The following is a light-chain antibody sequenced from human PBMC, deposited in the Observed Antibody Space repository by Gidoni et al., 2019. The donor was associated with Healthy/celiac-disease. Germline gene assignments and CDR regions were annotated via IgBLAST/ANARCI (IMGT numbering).Light chain of an antibody. CDR1: SSDVVSYNL. J-gene: IGLJ2*01. V-gene: IGLV2-23*02. CDR2: EVS. CDR3: CSYAGSSTWV. Sequence: QSALTQPAPVSVSPGQSITISCTGTSSDVVSYNLVSWYQQHPGKAPKLMIYEVSKRPSGVSHRFSGSKSGNTASLTISGLQAEDEADYYCCSYAGSSTWVFGGGTKLTVL.